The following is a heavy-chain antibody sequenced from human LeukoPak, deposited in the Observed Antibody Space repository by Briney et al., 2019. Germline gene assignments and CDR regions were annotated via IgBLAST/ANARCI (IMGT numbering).Heavy chain of an antibody. CDR2: IGTSSTTI. Sequence: PGGSLRLSCAASGFTFSSYTMNWVRQPPGKGLEWVSNIGTSSTTIYYADSVKGRFTISRDNAENSLYLQMNSLRAEDTAVYYCARAAKYYDILTGYSDYWGQGTLVTVSS. V-gene: IGHV3-48*01. J-gene: IGHJ4*02. CDR1: GFTFSSYT. D-gene: IGHD3-9*01. CDR3: ARAAKYYDILTGYSDY.